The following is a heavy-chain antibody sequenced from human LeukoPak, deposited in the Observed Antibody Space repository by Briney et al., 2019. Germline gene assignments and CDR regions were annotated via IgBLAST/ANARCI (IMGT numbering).Heavy chain of an antibody. D-gene: IGHD3-22*01. V-gene: IGHV3-23*01. J-gene: IGHJ4*02. CDR2: ISGSGDST. Sequence: GGSLRLSCAASRFTFSSYWMSWVRQAPGKGLEWVSTISGSGDSTYYADSVKGRFTFSRDNSKNTLYLQMNSLRAEDTAVYYCAKELGSSYYIFDYWGQGTLVTVSS. CDR3: AKELGSSYYIFDY. CDR1: RFTFSSYW.